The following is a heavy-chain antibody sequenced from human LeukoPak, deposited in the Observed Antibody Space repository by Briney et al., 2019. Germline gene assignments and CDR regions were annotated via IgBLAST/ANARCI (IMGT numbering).Heavy chain of an antibody. J-gene: IGHJ5*02. CDR1: GGSISSSSYY. V-gene: IGHV4-39*01. CDR3: ARQNYDFWSGPPALFDP. D-gene: IGHD3-3*01. Sequence: NTSGTLSLTCTVSGGSISSSSYYWGWIRQPPGKGLEWIGSIYYSGSTYYNPSLKSRVTISVDTSKNQFSLKLSSVTAADTAVYYCARQNYDFWSGPPALFDPWGQGTLVTVSS. CDR2: IYYSGST.